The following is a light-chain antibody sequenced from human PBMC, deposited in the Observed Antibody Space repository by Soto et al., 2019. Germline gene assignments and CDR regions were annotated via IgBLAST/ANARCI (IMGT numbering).Light chain of an antibody. J-gene: IGKJ1*01. CDR2: KVS. V-gene: IGKV2-30*01. CDR3: KQGTHWLRT. CDR1: QSLVYTNGNTY. Sequence: DVVVTQSPLSLPVTLGQPASISCRSSQSLVYTNGNTYLAWFQQRPGQPPRRLIYKVSIRDSGVPDRFSGSGSGTEFTLTISRVEAEDVGVYYCKQGTHWLRTFGQGTKVEIK.